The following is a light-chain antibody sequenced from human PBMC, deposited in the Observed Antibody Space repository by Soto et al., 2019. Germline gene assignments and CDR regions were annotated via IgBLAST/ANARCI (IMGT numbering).Light chain of an antibody. V-gene: IGLV2-14*01. J-gene: IGLJ2*01. CDR2: DVT. CDR3: CSYAGSSLV. Sequence: QSALTQPASVSGSPGQSITISCTGTSSDIGDYDYVSWYQHLPGKAPKLLIFDVTHRPSGVSDRFSGSKSGNTASLTISGLQPEDEADYYCCSYAGSSLVFGGGTKVTVL. CDR1: SSDIGDYDY.